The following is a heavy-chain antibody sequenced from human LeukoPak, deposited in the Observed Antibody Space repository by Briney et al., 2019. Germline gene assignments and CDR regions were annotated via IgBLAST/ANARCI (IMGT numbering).Heavy chain of an antibody. Sequence: SQTLSLTCVVSGDSVSSKNGAWNWIRQSPSRGLDWLERTYYRSKWYNDYAESMEGRMTISQDTSKNQYSLHLNSVTPDDTAVYYCARDFGTTGWHTFDYWGQGTLVTVSS. J-gene: IGHJ4*02. V-gene: IGHV6-1*01. CDR2: TYYRSKWYN. CDR3: ARDFGTTGWHTFDY. D-gene: IGHD6-19*01. CDR1: GDSVSSKNGA.